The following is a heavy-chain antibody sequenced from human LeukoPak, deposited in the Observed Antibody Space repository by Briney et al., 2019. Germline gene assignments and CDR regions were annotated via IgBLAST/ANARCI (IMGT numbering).Heavy chain of an antibody. D-gene: IGHD3-10*01. Sequence: NPSETLSLTCGVYGGSFSGYHWTWIRQPPGKGLEWIGEINHSGSTNYNPSLKSRVTISVDTSKNQVSLKLTSVTAADTAVYYCARRTQTTYYSGSGIDYWGQGTLVTVSS. CDR1: GGSFSGYH. V-gene: IGHV4-34*01. CDR3: ARRTQTTYYSGSGIDY. CDR2: INHSGST. J-gene: IGHJ4*02.